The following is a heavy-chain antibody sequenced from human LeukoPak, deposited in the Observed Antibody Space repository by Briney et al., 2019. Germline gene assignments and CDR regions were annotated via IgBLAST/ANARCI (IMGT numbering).Heavy chain of an antibody. CDR2: IYYTGSV. J-gene: IGHJ6*02. D-gene: IGHD3-10*01. Sequence: SETLSLTCTISGASISTGGFYWTWIRQPPGEGLEWIGYIYYTGSVDYNASLKSRLTISLDTSKNRFSLKLNSVTAADTAVYYCARDHSYYFGSQTSTLDVWGQGTAVTVSS. V-gene: IGHV4-31*03. CDR1: GASISTGGFY. CDR3: ARDHSYYFGSQTSTLDV.